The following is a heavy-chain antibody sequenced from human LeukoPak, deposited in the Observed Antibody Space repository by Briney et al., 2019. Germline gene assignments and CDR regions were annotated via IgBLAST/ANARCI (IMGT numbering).Heavy chain of an antibody. CDR1: GGTFSSYA. Sequence: EASVKVSCKASGGTFSSYAISWVRQAPGQGLEWMGRIIPIFGIANYAQKFQGRVTITADKSTSTAYMELSSLRSEDTAVYYCAREALYCSSTSCYTVIEGYYFDCWGQGTLVTVSS. CDR2: IIPIFGIA. J-gene: IGHJ4*02. CDR3: AREALYCSSTSCYTVIEGYYFDC. D-gene: IGHD2-2*02. V-gene: IGHV1-69*04.